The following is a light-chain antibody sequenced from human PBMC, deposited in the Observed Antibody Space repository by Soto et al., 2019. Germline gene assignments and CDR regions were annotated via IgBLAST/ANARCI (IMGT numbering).Light chain of an antibody. Sequence: EIVMTQSPATLSVSPGERATLSCRASQSVSSNLAWYQQKPGQAPRLLMFDASTRATGIPARFSGSGSGTEFTLTISSLQSEDFAVYYCQEYNNWQTFGQGTKVDIK. CDR2: DAS. CDR1: QSVSSN. CDR3: QEYNNWQT. V-gene: IGKV3-15*01. J-gene: IGKJ1*01.